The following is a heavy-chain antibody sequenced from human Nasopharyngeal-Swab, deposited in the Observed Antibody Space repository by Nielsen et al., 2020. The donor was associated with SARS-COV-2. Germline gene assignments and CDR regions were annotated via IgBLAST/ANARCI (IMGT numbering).Heavy chain of an antibody. D-gene: IGHD3-10*01. V-gene: IGHV3-15*01. Sequence: GESLKISCAASGFTFSNAWMSWVRQAPGKGLEWVGRIKSKTDGGTTDYAAPVKGRFTISRDDSKNTLYLQMNSLKTEDTAVYYCTTDWYGSGSYFDYWGQGTLVTVPS. CDR3: TTDWYGSGSYFDY. CDR2: IKSKTDGGTT. CDR1: GFTFSNAW. J-gene: IGHJ4*02.